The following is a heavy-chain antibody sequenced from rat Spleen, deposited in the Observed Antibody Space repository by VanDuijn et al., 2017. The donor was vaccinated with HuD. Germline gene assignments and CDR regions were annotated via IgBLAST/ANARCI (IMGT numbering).Heavy chain of an antibody. CDR1: GFTFSNYG. Sequence: EVQLVESGGGLVQPGRSLKLSCAASGFTFSNYGMHWIRQAPTKGLEWVASISPSGGSTYYRDSVKGRFTISRDNAKSSLYLQMNSLRSEDTATYYCTSGYNYPFDYWGQGVMVTVSS. V-gene: IGHV5-19*01. CDR2: ISPSGGST. CDR3: TSGYNYPFDY. J-gene: IGHJ2*01. D-gene: IGHD1-5*01.